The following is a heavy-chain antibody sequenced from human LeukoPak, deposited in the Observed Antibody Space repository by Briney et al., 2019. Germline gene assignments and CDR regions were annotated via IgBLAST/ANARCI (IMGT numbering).Heavy chain of an antibody. CDR2: ISDSGGST. J-gene: IGHJ4*02. V-gene: IGHV3-23*01. D-gene: IGHD5-18*01. Sequence: GGSLRLSCAASGFTFSSYAMSWVRQAPGKGLEWVSAISDSGGSTYYADSVKGRFTISRDNSKTTLYLQMNSLKAEDTAVYYCAREGYSYGYDYWGQGTLVTVSS. CDR1: GFTFSSYA. CDR3: AREGYSYGYDY.